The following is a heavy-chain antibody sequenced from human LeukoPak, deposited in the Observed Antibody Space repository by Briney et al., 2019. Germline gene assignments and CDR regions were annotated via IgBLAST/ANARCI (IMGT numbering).Heavy chain of an antibody. CDR2: IRSKAYGGTT. V-gene: IGHV3-49*03. Sequence: GGSLRLSCTASGFTFGDYAMSWFRQAPGKGLEWVGFIRSKAYGGTTEYAASVKGRFTISRDDSKSIAYLQMNSLKTEDTAVYYCTRAPTWAVGATYYFDYWGQGTLVTVSS. D-gene: IGHD1-26*01. CDR1: GFTFGDYA. CDR3: TRAPTWAVGATYYFDY. J-gene: IGHJ4*02.